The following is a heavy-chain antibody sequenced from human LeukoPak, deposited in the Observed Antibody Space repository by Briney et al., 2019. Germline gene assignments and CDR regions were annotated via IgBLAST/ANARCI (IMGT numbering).Heavy chain of an antibody. CDR3: ARANFLYCSSTTCLFDY. V-gene: IGHV1-2*02. CDR2: INPNSGDT. Sequence: ASVKVSCKASGYTFTDYYLHWVRRAPGQGFEWMGWINPNSGDTNYAQKFQGRVTMTRDTSISTAHMEMSRLRSDATAVYYCARANFLYCSSTTCLFDYWGQGTLVTVSS. CDR1: GYTFTDYY. J-gene: IGHJ4*02. D-gene: IGHD2-2*01.